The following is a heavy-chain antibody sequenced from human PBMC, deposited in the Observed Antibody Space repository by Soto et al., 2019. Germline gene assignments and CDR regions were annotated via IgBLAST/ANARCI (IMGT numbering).Heavy chain of an antibody. D-gene: IGHD6-19*01. J-gene: IGHJ5*02. CDR1: GGSVSSGSYY. CDR2: IYYSGST. Sequence: PSETLSLTCTVSGGSVSSGSYYWNWIRQPPGKGLEWIGYIYYSGSTNYNPSLKNRVTISLDTSKNQFSLKLSSVTASDTAVYYCAREQWRYPQNWFDPWGQGTLVTVSS. V-gene: IGHV4-61*01. CDR3: AREQWRYPQNWFDP.